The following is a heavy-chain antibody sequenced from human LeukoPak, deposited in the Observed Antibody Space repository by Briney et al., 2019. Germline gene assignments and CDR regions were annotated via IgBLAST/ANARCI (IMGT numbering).Heavy chain of an antibody. CDR2: INHSGST. J-gene: IGHJ4*02. CDR1: GGSLSGYY. Sequence: SQTLSLTCAVYGGSLSGYYWSWIRHPPGKGLEWIGEINHSGSTNYNPSLKSRVTISVGTSKNQFSLKLSSVTAADTAVYYCAREPLGYCSSTSCYYFDYWGQGTLVTVSS. CDR3: AREPLGYCSSTSCYYFDY. D-gene: IGHD2-2*01. V-gene: IGHV4-34*01.